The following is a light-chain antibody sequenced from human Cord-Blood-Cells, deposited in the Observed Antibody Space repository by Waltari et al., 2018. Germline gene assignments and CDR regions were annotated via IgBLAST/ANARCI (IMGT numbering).Light chain of an antibody. V-gene: IGLV2-11*01. CDR2: DVS. Sequence: QSALTQPRSVSGSPGQSVTISCTGTSSDVGGYNYVSWYKQHPDKAPKLMIYDVSKRPSGVPDRFSGSKSGNTASLTISGLQAEDEADYYCCSYAGSYTYVFGTGTKVTVL. CDR3: CSYAGSYTYV. CDR1: SSDVGGYNY. J-gene: IGLJ1*01.